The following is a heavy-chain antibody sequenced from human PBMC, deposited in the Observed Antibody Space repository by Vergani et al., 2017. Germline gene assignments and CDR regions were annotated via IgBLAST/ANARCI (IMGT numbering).Heavy chain of an antibody. J-gene: IGHJ4*02. V-gene: IGHV3-30*02. Sequence: QVQLQESGPGLVKPPGTLSLTCAVSGGSISGTNWWSWVRQSPGKGLEWVTFIRYDGSNTYYADSVKGRFTISRDNSKNTLFLQMSSLRPEDTAVYSCARDTVTGSRYFDYWGQGTLVTVSS. D-gene: IGHD6-19*01. CDR2: IRYDGSNT. CDR1: GGSISGTN. CDR3: ARDTVTGSRYFDY.